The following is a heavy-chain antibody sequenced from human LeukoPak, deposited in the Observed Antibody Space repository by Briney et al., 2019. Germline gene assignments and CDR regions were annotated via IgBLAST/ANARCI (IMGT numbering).Heavy chain of an antibody. V-gene: IGHV4-34*01. CDR3: ASSWGCGSGSYYGVHWFDP. CDR2: INHSGST. D-gene: IGHD3-10*01. J-gene: IGHJ5*02. Sequence: SETLSLTCAVYGGSFSGYYWSWIRQPPGKGLEWIGEINHSGSTNYNPSLKSRVTISVDTSKNQFSLKLSSVTAADTAVYYCASSWGCGSGSYYGVHWFDPWGQGTLVTVSS. CDR1: GGSFSGYY.